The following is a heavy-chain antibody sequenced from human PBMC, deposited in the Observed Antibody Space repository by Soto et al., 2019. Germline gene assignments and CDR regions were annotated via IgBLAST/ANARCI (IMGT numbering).Heavy chain of an antibody. CDR2: INHSGDT. V-gene: IGHV4-34*01. D-gene: IGHD6-19*01. J-gene: IGHJ4*01. Sequence: SETLSLTCVVSGGSFTSNYWTWVRQPPGKGLEWIGEINHSGDTNYNASLKSRVAISVDTSKKQFSLNLSSVTAADTAVYYCLSARFDYWGQGILVTVSS. CDR1: GGSFTSNY. CDR3: LSARFDY.